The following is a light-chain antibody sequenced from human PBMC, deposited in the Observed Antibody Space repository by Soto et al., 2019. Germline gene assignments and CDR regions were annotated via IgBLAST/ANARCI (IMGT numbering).Light chain of an antibody. J-gene: IGKJ1*01. V-gene: IGKV2-28*01. Sequence: DIVMTQSPLSLPVTPGEPASISCRSSQSLLHVNAYTYLDWYLQKPGQSPQLLMYLVSIRASGVPDRFSGSGSGTDFTLKISRVEAEDVGVYYCMQAVQIPGTFGQGTKVEI. CDR1: QSLLHVNAYTY. CDR3: MQAVQIPGT. CDR2: LVS.